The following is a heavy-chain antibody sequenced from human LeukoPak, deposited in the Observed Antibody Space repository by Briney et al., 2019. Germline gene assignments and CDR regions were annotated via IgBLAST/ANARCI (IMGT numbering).Heavy chain of an antibody. D-gene: IGHD4-23*01. CDR1: GFTFSDYY. CDR2: ISSSSSYT. V-gene: IGHV3-11*06. CDR3: AGEVFYHSGGNSAEGDWFDP. Sequence: GGSLRLSCAASGFTFSDYYMSWIRQAPGKGLEWVSYISSSSSYTNYADSVKGRFTISRDNAKNSLYLQMNSLRAEDTAVYYSAGEVFYHSGGNSAEGDWFDPWGQGTLVTVSS. J-gene: IGHJ5*02.